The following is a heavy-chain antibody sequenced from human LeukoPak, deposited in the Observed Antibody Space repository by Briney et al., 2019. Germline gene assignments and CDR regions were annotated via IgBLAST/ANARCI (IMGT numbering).Heavy chain of an antibody. Sequence: SETLSLTCTVSGGSISSGSYYWSWIRQPAGKGLEWIGRIYTSGSTNYNPSLKSRVTISVDTSKNQFSLKLSSVTAADTAVYYCASSVVRDSSGYYYYYMDVWGKGTTVTVSS. D-gene: IGHD3-22*01. CDR1: GGSISSGSYY. V-gene: IGHV4-61*02. CDR3: ASSVVRDSSGYYYYYMDV. CDR2: IYTSGST. J-gene: IGHJ6*03.